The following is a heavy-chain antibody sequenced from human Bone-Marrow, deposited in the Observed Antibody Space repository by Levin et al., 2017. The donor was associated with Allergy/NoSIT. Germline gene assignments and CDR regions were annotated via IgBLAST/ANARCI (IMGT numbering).Heavy chain of an antibody. CDR2: INHSGST. V-gene: IGHV4-34*01. D-gene: IGHD2-21*02. CDR1: GGSFSGYY. Sequence: ASETLSLTCAVYGGSFSGYYWSWIRQPPGKGLEWIGEINHSGSTNYNPSLKSRVTISVDTSKNQFSLKLSSVTAADTAVYYCARGRGGDYVPYYYYYYGMDVWGQGTTVTVSS. CDR3: ARGRGGDYVPYYYYYYGMDV. J-gene: IGHJ6*02.